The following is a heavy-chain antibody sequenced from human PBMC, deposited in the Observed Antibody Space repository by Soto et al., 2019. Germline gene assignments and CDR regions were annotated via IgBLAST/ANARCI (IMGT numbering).Heavy chain of an antibody. D-gene: IGHD3-3*01. CDR2: IYWDDDK. CDR1: GFSLTTSGVG. J-gene: IGHJ4*02. CDR3: AHRVLCTVFGLVTTTAIYFDF. V-gene: IGHV2-5*02. Sequence: QITLNESGPTVVRPTETLTLTCRFSGFSLTTSGVGVGWIRQSPGKAPEWLALIYWDDDKRYSASLKSRLTITKDTSKNQVVLTVSALDPTDTATYYCAHRVLCTVFGLVTTTAIYFDFWGQGTPVAVSS.